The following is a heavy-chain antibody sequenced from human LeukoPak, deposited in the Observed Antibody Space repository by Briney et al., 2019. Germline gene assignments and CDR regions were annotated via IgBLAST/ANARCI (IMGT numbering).Heavy chain of an antibody. V-gene: IGHV4-39*01. CDR1: GGSISSSTYY. J-gene: IGHJ4*02. D-gene: IGHD1-26*01. CDR2: IYYSGST. Sequence: SETLSLTCTVSGGSISSSTYYWGWIRQPPGKGLEWIGSIYYSGSTSYNPSLKSRVTISVDTSKNQFSLKLDSVTAADTAVYYCARNASDSGTSYFDYWGQRTLVTVSS. CDR3: ARNASDSGTSYFDY.